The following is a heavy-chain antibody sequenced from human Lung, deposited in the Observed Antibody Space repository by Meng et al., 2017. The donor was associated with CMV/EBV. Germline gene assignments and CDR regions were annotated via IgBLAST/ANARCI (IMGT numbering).Heavy chain of an antibody. Sequence: SEPLSLTCHVSGGPVSSGRYYWSWIRQPPGKGLEWISYIYYNGTTKYNPSLNSRVTISVDPSKNQFSLKLSSVTAADTALYYCAREDYSNSWYPGLDYWGQGTLVTVSS. V-gene: IGHV4-61*01. CDR2: IYYNGTT. CDR3: AREDYSNSWYPGLDY. J-gene: IGHJ4*02. CDR1: GGPVSSGRYY. D-gene: IGHD6-13*01.